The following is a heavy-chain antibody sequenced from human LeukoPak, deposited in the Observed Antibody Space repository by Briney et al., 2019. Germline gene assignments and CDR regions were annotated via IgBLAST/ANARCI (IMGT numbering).Heavy chain of an antibody. CDR3: AKVTGNSDY. CDR2: ISGSGGST. Sequence: QSRRSPRLSCADSGFTSSSYAISWGCQAPRKRLEWVSAISGSGGSTYYADSVKSRFHTSNDNCRTALYLQTDGLRAEDTAVYYCAKVTGNSDYWGQGTLVTVSS. D-gene: IGHD2/OR15-2a*01. J-gene: IGHJ4*02. V-gene: IGHV3-23*01. CDR1: GFTSSSYA.